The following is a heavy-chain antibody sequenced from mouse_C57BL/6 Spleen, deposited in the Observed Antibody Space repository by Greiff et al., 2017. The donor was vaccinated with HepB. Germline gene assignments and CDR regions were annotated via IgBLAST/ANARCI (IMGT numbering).Heavy chain of an antibody. Sequence: QVQLQQPGAELVKPGASVKLSCKASGYTFTSYWMHWVKQRPGQGLEWIGMIHPNSGSTNYNEKFKSKATLTVDKSSSTAYMQLSSLTSEDSAVYYCARDGNYLRYFDVWGTGTAVTVSS. CDR1: GYTFTSYW. CDR3: ARDGNYLRYFDV. V-gene: IGHV1-64*01. J-gene: IGHJ1*03. D-gene: IGHD2-1*01. CDR2: IHPNSGST.